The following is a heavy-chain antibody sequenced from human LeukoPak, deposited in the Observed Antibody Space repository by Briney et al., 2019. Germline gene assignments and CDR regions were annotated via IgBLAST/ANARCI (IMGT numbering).Heavy chain of an antibody. CDR3: AKDKVGIVVVPVYYFDY. Sequence: GGTLRLSCAASGFTFSSYGMSWVRQAPGKGLEWVSAISGSGGSTYYADSVKGRFTISRDNSKNTLYLQMNSLRAEDTAVYYCAKDKVGIVVVPVYYFDYWGQGTLVTVSS. D-gene: IGHD2-2*01. J-gene: IGHJ4*02. CDR2: ISGSGGST. V-gene: IGHV3-23*01. CDR1: GFTFSSYG.